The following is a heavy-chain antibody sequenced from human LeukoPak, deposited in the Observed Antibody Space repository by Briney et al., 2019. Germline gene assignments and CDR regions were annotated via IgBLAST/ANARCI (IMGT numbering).Heavy chain of an antibody. CDR1: GITFSNYA. V-gene: IGHV3-30*04. CDR3: ARDLGLTGNYGGHGMDV. J-gene: IGHJ6*02. D-gene: IGHD3-9*01. CDR2: ISNDGRSK. Sequence: GGSLRLSCAASGITFSNYAMHWVRQAPGKGLEWVAVISNDGRSKHYSDSVKGRATISRDNSKSTQYLQMNRLTTEDTAVYYCARDLGLTGNYGGHGMDVWGQGTTVTVSS.